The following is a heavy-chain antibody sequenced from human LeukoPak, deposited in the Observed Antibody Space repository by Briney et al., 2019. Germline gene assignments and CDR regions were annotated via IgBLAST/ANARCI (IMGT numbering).Heavy chain of an antibody. J-gene: IGHJ4*02. CDR2: ISSRSSYI. Sequence: GGSLRLSCAASGFTFSNFSMNWVRQAPGKGLEWVSSISSRSSYIYYADSLKGRVTISRDNAKNSLYLQINRLSAEDTAVYYCGRDRGSPGIADYWGLGTLVTVSS. CDR1: GFTFSNFS. CDR3: GRDRGSPGIADY. V-gene: IGHV3-21*01. D-gene: IGHD2-21*01.